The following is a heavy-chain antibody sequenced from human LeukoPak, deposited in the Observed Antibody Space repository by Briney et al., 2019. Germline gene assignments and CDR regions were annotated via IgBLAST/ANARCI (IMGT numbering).Heavy chain of an antibody. D-gene: IGHD3-22*01. V-gene: IGHV4-30-2*01. CDR1: GGSISSGGYS. CDR3: ARERGDYYDSSGYPYPRYFDL. J-gene: IGHJ2*01. CDR2: IYHSGST. Sequence: SETLSLTCAVPGGSISSGGYSWSWIRQPPGKGLEWIGYIYHSGSTYYNPSLKSRVTISVDRSKNQFSLKLSSVTAADTAVYYCARERGDYYDSSGYPYPRYFDLWGRGTLVTVSS.